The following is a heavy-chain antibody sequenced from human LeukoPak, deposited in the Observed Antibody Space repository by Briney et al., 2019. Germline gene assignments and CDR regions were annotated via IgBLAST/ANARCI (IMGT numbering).Heavy chain of an antibody. Sequence: SGTLSLTCTVSGGSISSGGYYWSWIRQHPGKGLEWIGYIYYSGSTYYNPSLKSRVTISVDTSKNQFSLKLSSVTAADTAVYYCARTRAGETGDNVDYFDYWGQGTLVTVSS. V-gene: IGHV4-31*03. CDR2: IYYSGST. J-gene: IGHJ4*02. D-gene: IGHD7-27*01. CDR3: ARTRAGETGDNVDYFDY. CDR1: GGSISSGGYY.